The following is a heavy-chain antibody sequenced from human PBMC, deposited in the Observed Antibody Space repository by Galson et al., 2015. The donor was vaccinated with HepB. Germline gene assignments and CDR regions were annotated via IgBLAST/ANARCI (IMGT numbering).Heavy chain of an antibody. V-gene: IGHV1-2*06. J-gene: IGHJ4*02. CDR1: GYTFTGYY. CDR3: ARGGALYSSSWYVGY. CDR2: INPNSGGT. Sequence: SVKVSCKASGYTFTGYYMHWVRQAPGQGLEWMGRINPNSGGTNYAQKFQGRVTMTRDTSISTAYMELSRLRSDDTAVYYCARGGALYSSSWYVGYWGQGTLVTVSS. D-gene: IGHD6-13*01.